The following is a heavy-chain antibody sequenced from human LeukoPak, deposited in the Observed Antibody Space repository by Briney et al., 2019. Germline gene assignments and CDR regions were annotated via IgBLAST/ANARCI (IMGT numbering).Heavy chain of an antibody. CDR3: STTYYYGSSEGY. D-gene: IGHD3-22*01. CDR1: GFTFSNAW. J-gene: IGHJ4*02. CDR2: IKSKTDGGTT. Sequence: PGGSLRLSCAASGFTFSNAWMNWVRQAPGKGLEWVGRIKSKTDGGTTDYAAPVKGRFTISSDDSKNTLYLQMNSLKTEDTAVYYCSTTYYYGSSEGYWGQGTLVTVSS. V-gene: IGHV3-15*07.